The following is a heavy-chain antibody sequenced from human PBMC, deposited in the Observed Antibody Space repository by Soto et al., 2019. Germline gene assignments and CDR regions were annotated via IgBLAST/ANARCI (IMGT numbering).Heavy chain of an antibody. V-gene: IGHV5-51*01. Sequence: GESLKISCKGSGYSFTSYWIGWVRQMPGKGLEWMGIIYPGDSDTRYSPSFQGQVAISADKSISTAYLQWSSLKASDTAMYYCARPNYYDSSGYLYYFDYWGQGTLVTVSS. D-gene: IGHD3-22*01. J-gene: IGHJ4*02. CDR2: IYPGDSDT. CDR1: GYSFTSYW. CDR3: ARPNYYDSSGYLYYFDY.